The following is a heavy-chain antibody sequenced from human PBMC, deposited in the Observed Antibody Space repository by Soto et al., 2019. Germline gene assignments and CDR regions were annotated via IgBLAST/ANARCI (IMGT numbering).Heavy chain of an antibody. CDR2: IYHSGST. V-gene: IGHV4-4*02. J-gene: IGHJ4*02. D-gene: IGHD2-21*01. Sequence: PSETLSLTCAVSGGSISSSNWWSWVRQPPGKGLEWIGEIYHSGSTNYNPSLKIRVTISVNNLRAEDTAVYYCAKEYCGGHCSSDYFDYWGQGTLVTVSS. CDR3: DYFDY. CDR1: GGSISSSNW.